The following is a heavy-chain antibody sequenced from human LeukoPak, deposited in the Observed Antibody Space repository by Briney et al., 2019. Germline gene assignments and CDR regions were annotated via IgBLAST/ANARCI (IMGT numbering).Heavy chain of an antibody. CDR2: IKQDGSEE. J-gene: IGHJ4*02. V-gene: IGHV3-7*01. CDR1: GFTFSSYA. D-gene: IGHD5-18*01. CDR3: ARDSPERGYSYGPLDNYFDY. Sequence: PGGSLRLSCAASGFTFSSYAMSSVRQTPGKGLEWVANIKQDGSEEYYVASVKGRFIISRVNAKNSLNLQMNSLRAEDTALYYCARDSPERGYSYGPLDNYFDYWGQGTLVTVSS.